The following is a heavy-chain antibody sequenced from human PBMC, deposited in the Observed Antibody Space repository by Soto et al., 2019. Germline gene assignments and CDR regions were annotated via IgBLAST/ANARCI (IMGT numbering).Heavy chain of an antibody. CDR1: GAALNSGSYY. D-gene: IGHD2-21*01. J-gene: IGHJ5*02. CDR3: ARLRIATNNYKWFDP. CDR2: IYVTGAV. V-gene: IGHV4-31*03. Sequence: SETLSLTCSVSGAALNSGSYYWSWIRHVPGKGLEWIGHIYVTGAVDYNPSLRDRITISQDTSERQFSLNLRLVTAADTAVYYCARLRIATNNYKWFDPWGQGTLVTVSS.